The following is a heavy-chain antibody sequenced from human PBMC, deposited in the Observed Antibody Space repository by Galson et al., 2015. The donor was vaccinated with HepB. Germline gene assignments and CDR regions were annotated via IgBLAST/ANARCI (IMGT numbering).Heavy chain of an antibody. CDR3: ARDGPYDFWSGYLGGHYFDY. V-gene: IGHV1-18*01. J-gene: IGHJ4*02. CDR1: GYTFISYG. CDR2: ISAYNGNT. D-gene: IGHD3-3*01. Sequence: SVKVSCKASGYTFISYGISWVRQGPRQGLEWMGRISAYNGNTNYAQKFQGRVTMTTDTSTSKAYMELRSLRSDDTAVYYCARDGPYDFWSGYLGGHYFDYWGQGTLVTVSS.